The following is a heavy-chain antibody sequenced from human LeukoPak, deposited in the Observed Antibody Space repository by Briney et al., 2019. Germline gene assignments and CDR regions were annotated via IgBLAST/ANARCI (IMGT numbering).Heavy chain of an antibody. V-gene: IGHV3-72*01. J-gene: IGHJ4*02. CDR2: IRNRAYSYIT. D-gene: IGHD4-23*01. CDR3: ARDGGGKSRPFDY. CDR1: GFTFNDHY. Sequence: GGSLRLSCAASGFTFNDHYMDWVRQAPGKGLEWVARIRNRAYSYITEYASSLKGRFTVSRDASKSSLYLQMNSLRPEDTAVYYCARDGGGKSRPFDYWGQGTAVAVSS.